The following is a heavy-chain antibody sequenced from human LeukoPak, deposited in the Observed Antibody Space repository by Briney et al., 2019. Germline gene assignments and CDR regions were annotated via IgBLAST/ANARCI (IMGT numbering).Heavy chain of an antibody. CDR2: IYSGGST. J-gene: IGHJ5*02. V-gene: IGHV3-66*01. Sequence: PGGSPRLSCAASGFTVSSNYMSWVRQAPGKGLEWVSVIYSGGSTYYADSVKGRFTISRDNSKNTLYLQMNSLRAEDTAVYYCARVPYYYDSSGYGWFDPWGQGTLVTVSS. CDR1: GFTVSSNY. D-gene: IGHD3-22*01. CDR3: ARVPYYYDSSGYGWFDP.